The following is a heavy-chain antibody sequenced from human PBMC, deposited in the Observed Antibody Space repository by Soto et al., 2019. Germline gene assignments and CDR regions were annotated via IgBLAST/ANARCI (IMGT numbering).Heavy chain of an antibody. CDR3: AKYRFSDGIYSSDY. J-gene: IGHJ4*02. V-gene: IGHV3-23*05. CDR1: GFSFSDGS. CDR2: IDLTGSPT. Sequence: PGGSLRLSCAASGFSFSDGSMIWFRQAPGKGLEWVSFIDLTGSPTYYSDSVKGRFTVSKDISKKTVYLQMNSLRVEDTAIYYCAKYRFSDGIYSSDYWGRGFLVPVSS. D-gene: IGHD2-15*01.